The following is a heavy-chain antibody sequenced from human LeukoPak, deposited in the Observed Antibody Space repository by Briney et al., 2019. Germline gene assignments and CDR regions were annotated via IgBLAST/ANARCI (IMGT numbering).Heavy chain of an antibody. CDR2: MTEDGGEL. CDR1: GFPFSNYW. Sequence: GGSLRLSCAGSGFPFSNYWMPWVRQAPGKGLEWVANMTEDGGELNYVDSVKGRFTFSRDNAKNTLVLQMNSLRVEDTAVYYCGRDRGYSTFDYGGQGTLVIVSS. CDR3: GRDRGYSTFDY. V-gene: IGHV3-7*01. D-gene: IGHD4-23*01. J-gene: IGHJ4*02.